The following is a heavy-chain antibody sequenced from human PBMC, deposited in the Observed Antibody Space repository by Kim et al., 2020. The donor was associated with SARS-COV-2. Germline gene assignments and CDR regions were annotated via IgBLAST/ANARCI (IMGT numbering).Heavy chain of an antibody. CDR2: K. J-gene: IGHJ5*02. CDR3: ARGINGYLVTP. V-gene: IGHV6-1*01. D-gene: IGHD5-18*01. Sequence: KEYAVSVRSRITINPDTSENQFSLQLNSVTPEDTAVYYCARGINGYLVTPWGQGTLVTVSS.